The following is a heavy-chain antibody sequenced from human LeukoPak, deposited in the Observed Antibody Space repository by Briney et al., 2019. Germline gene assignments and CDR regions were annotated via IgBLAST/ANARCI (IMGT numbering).Heavy chain of an antibody. CDR2: ISDDGSNK. CDR3: ARAVAGTSLVYYYYYYMDV. Sequence: GRSLRLSCAASGFTFSSYAMHWVRQAPGKGLEWVAVISDDGSNKYYADSVKGRFTISRDNSKNTLYLQMNSLRAEDTAVYYCARAVAGTSLVYYYYYYMDVWGKGTTVTVSS. CDR1: GFTFSSYA. J-gene: IGHJ6*03. D-gene: IGHD6-19*01. V-gene: IGHV3-30*04.